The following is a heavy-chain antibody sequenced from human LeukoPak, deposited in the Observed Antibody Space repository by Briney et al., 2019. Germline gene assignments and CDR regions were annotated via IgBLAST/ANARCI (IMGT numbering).Heavy chain of an antibody. V-gene: IGHV4-34*01. CDR3: ARGQTTVTYPFDY. J-gene: IGHJ4*02. CDR1: GGSFSGYY. D-gene: IGHD4-17*01. Sequence: PSDTLSLTCAVNGGSFSGYYWSWIRQPPGKGLEWIGEINHSGSTNYNPSLKSRVTISVDTSKNQFSLKLSSVTAADTAVYYCARGQTTVTYPFDYWGQGTLVTVSS. CDR2: INHSGST.